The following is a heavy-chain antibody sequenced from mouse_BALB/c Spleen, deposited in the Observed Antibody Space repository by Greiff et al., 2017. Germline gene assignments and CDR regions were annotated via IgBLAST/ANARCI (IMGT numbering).Heavy chain of an antibody. CDR3: TRGRIFDY. CDR1: GYTFTSYW. CDR2: IYPSDSYT. Sequence: QVQLQQPGAELVRPGASVKLSCKASGYTFTSYWINWVKQRPGQGLEWIGNIYPSDSYTNYNQKFKDKATLTVDKSSSTAYMQLSSPTSEDSAVYYCTRGRIFDYWGQGTTLTVSS. V-gene: IGHV1-69*02. J-gene: IGHJ2*01.